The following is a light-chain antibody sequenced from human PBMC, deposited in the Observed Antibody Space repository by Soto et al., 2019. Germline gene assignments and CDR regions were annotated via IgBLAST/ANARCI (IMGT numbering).Light chain of an antibody. J-gene: IGLJ2*01. CDR1: SSNIGAGYD. CDR2: GNS. CDR3: QSYDSSLRGV. Sequence: QLVLTQPPSVSGAPGQRVTISCTGSSSNIGAGYDVHWYQQLPGTAPKLLIHGNSNRPSGVPDRFSGSKSGTSASLAITGLQAEDEADYYCQSYDSSLRGVFGGGTQLTVL. V-gene: IGLV1-40*01.